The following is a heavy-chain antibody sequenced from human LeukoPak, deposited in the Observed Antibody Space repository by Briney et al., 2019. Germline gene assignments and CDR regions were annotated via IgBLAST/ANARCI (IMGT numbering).Heavy chain of an antibody. CDR3: ARDPRRETGPYNWFDP. CDR2: ISAYNGHT. CDR1: GHTFSSFG. V-gene: IGHV1-18*01. J-gene: IGHJ5*02. Sequence: ASVKVSCKASGHTFSSFGVSWVRQAPGQGLEWMGWISAYNGHTNLAQKFQDRVTMTTDTSTSTAYMELRSLRSDDTAVYYCARDPRRETGPYNWFDPWGQGTLVTVSS. D-gene: IGHD3-9*01.